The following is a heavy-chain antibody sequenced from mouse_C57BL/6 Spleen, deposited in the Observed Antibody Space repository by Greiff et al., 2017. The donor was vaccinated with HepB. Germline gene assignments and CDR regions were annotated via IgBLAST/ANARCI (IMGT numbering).Heavy chain of an antibody. J-gene: IGHJ4*01. CDR3: ARDHGPLFYYAMDY. Sequence: QVQLKQPGAELVKPGASVKMSCKASGYTFTSYWITWVKQRPGQGLEWIGDIYPGSGSTNYNEKFKSKATLTVDTSSSTAYMQLSSLTSEDSAVYYCARDHGPLFYYAMDYWGQGTSVTVSS. CDR1: GYTFTSYW. V-gene: IGHV1-55*01. D-gene: IGHD1-1*02. CDR2: IYPGSGST.